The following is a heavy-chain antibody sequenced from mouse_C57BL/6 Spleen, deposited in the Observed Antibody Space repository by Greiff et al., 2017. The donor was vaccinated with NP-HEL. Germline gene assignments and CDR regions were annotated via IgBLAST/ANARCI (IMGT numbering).Heavy chain of an antibody. CDR3: TPVYYGSTLFAY. Sequence: VQLQQSGAELVRPGASVTLSCKASGYTFTDYEMHWVKQTPVHGLEWIGAIDPETGGTAYNQKFKGKAILTADKSSSTAYMELRSLTSEDSAVYYCTPVYYGSTLFAYWGQGTLVTVSA. V-gene: IGHV1-15*01. D-gene: IGHD1-1*01. CDR1: GYTFTDYE. J-gene: IGHJ3*01. CDR2: IDPETGGT.